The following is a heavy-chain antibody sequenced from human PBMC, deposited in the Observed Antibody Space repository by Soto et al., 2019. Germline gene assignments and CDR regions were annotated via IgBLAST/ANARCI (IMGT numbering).Heavy chain of an antibody. D-gene: IGHD6-19*01. CDR3: ARHGYTSGRTYFDY. V-gene: IGHV4-34*01. CDR1: FGSFSGYY. Sequence: SETLSLPCPVYFGSFSGYYWSWIRQPPGKGLEWIGEINHSGSTNYNPSLKSRVTISVDTSKNQFSLKLRSVTAADTAVYYCARHGYTSGRTYFDYWGQGTLVTVS. J-gene: IGHJ4*02. CDR2: INHSGST.